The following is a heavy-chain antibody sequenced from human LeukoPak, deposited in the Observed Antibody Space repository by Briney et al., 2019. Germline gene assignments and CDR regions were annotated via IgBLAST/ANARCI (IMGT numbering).Heavy chain of an antibody. CDR3: AAWTDRGYNF. D-gene: IGHD5-24*01. Sequence: GESLRLSCAASGFGFSGSWMNWVRQAPGKGLGWVANINPDGSQKRFVDSVMGRFTMSRDNAKNSVYLQMNSLRVEDTAVFYCAAWTDRGYNFWGQGTLVTVSS. V-gene: IGHV3-7*01. CDR2: INPDGSQK. J-gene: IGHJ4*02. CDR1: GFGFSGSW.